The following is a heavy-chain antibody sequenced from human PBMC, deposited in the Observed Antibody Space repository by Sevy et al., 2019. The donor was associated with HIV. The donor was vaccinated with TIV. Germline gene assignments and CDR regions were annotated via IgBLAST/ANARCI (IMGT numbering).Heavy chain of an antibody. Sequence: GGSLRLSCAASGFTFSGYAMSWVRQAPGKGLEWVSAISGSGGSTYYADSVKGRFTISRDNSKNTLYLQMNSLRAEDTAVYYCAKVPAMVRGDYYYYYGMDVWGQGTTVTVSS. J-gene: IGHJ6*02. CDR3: AKVPAMVRGDYYYYYGMDV. D-gene: IGHD3-10*01. V-gene: IGHV3-23*01. CDR1: GFTFSGYA. CDR2: ISGSGGST.